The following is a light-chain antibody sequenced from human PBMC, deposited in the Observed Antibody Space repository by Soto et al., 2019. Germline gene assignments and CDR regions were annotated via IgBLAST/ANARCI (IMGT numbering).Light chain of an antibody. J-gene: IGKJ2*01. V-gene: IGKV3-11*01. CDR1: QSVSSY. CDR3: QQRSNWRVYT. CDR2: DAS. Sequence: EIVWTQSPATLSLSPGERATLSCRASQSVSSYLAWYQQKPGQAPRLLIYDASNRATGIPARFSGSGSGTDFTLTISSLEPEDFAVYYCQQRSNWRVYTFGQGTKLEIK.